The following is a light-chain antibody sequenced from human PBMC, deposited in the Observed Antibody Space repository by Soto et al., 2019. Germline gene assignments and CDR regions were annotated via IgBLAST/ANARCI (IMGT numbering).Light chain of an antibody. CDR3: QQYNSYS. CDR2: AES. J-gene: IGKJ1*01. V-gene: IGKV1-9*01. Sequence: DIQLTQSPSFPSASAVDRVTITCRASQVIAGSLAWYQQKPGKPPKLLIYAESTLQSGVPSRFSGSGSGTRGTLTISSLQPDDFATYYCQQYNSYSFGQGTKVDIK. CDR1: QVIAGS.